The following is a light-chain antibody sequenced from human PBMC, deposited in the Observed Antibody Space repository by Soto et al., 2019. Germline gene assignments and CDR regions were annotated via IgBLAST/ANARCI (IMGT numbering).Light chain of an antibody. CDR3: QQYYRTPQT. V-gene: IGKV4-1*01. J-gene: IGKJ1*01. CDR1: QSVLYSSNNKNY. Sequence: DIVMTQSPDSLAVSRGERATINCKSSQSVLYSSNNKNYLAWYQQKPGQPPKLLIYWASTRESGVPDRFSGSGSGTDFTLTISSLQAEDVAVYYCQQYYRTPQTFGQGTKVEIK. CDR2: WAS.